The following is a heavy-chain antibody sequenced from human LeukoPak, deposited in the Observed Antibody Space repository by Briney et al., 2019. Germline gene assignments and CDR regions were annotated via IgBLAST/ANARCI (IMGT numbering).Heavy chain of an antibody. CDR1: GFTFSRHW. V-gene: IGHV3-7*03. CDR2: IKQGGGET. CDR3: ARGPHYGARTDHLDY. D-gene: IGHD4/OR15-4a*01. Sequence: PGGSLRLSCAGSGFTFSRHWMNWVRQAPGKGLEWVANIKQGGGETNYVGSVKGRFTVFRDDANKLVYLQMDSLRADDTAIYYCARGPHYGARTDHLDYWGQGTLVTVSS. J-gene: IGHJ4*02.